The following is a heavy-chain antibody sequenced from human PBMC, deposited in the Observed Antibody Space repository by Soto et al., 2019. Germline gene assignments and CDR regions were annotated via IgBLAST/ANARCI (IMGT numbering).Heavy chain of an antibody. CDR2: FYYSGST. J-gene: IGHJ6*02. V-gene: IGHV4-39*01. Sequence: QLQLQESGPGLVKPSETLSLTCTVSGGSISSSSYYWGWIRQPPGKGLEWIGSFYYSGSTYYNPSLKSRVTISVDTSKNQFSLKLSSVTAADTAVYYCARLLVVVVIDSDGMDVWGQGTTVTVSS. D-gene: IGHD2-15*01. CDR3: ARLLVVVVIDSDGMDV. CDR1: GGSISSSSYY.